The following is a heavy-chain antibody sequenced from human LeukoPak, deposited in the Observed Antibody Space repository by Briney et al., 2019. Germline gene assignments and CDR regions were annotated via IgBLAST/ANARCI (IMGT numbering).Heavy chain of an antibody. V-gene: IGHV4-59*01. J-gene: IGHJ4*02. D-gene: IGHD3-22*01. CDR3: YYDY. CDR1: GGSISSYY. Sequence: SETLSLTCTVSGGSISSYYWSWIRQPPGKGLEWIGYIYYSGSTNYNPSLKSRVTISVDTSKNTAVYYCARDHPMSYDSSGYYYDYWGQGTLVTVSS. CDR2: IYYSGST.